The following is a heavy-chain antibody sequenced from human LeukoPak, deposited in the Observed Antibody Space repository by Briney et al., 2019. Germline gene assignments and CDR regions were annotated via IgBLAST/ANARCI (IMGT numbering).Heavy chain of an antibody. CDR1: GFTFSSYA. D-gene: IGHD5-12*01. V-gene: IGHV3-23*01. J-gene: IGHJ3*02. CDR2: IRGSGGST. CDR3: AIWAPSPTKAFDI. Sequence: GSLRLSCAASGFTFSSYAMSWVRQAPGKGLEWGSAIRGSGGSTYYAESVKGRFTISRDNSKNTLYLQMNSLRAEATAVYYCAIWAPSPTKAFDIWGQGTMVTVSS.